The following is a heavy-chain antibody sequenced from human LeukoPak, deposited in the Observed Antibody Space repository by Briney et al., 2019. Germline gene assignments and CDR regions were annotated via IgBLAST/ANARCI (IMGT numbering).Heavy chain of an antibody. CDR2: ISSSSSYI. D-gene: IGHD3-10*02. Sequence: GGSLRLSCAASGFTFSSYSMNWVRQAPGKGLEWVSSISSSSSYIYYADSVKGRFTISRDNAKNSLYLQMNSMRAEDTAVYYCAELGITMIGGVWGKGTTVTISS. CDR1: GFTFSSYS. J-gene: IGHJ6*04. V-gene: IGHV3-21*01. CDR3: AELGITMIGGV.